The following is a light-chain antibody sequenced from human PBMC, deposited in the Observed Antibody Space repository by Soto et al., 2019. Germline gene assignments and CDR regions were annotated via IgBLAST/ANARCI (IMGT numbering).Light chain of an antibody. V-gene: IGLV2-8*01. Sequence: QSVLTQPPSASGSPGQSVTISCTGTSSDVGAYNYVSWYQQHPGKAPKLMIYEVSKRPSGVPARFSGSKSGNSASLTVSGLQAEDEADYYCSSYAGSNNLVFGGGTKVPS. J-gene: IGLJ2*01. CDR2: EVS. CDR1: SSDVGAYNY. CDR3: SSYAGSNNLV.